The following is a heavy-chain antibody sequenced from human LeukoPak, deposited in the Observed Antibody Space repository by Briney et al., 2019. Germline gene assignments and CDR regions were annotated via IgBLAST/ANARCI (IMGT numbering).Heavy chain of an antibody. Sequence: GGSLRLSCAASGFSFGNYEMNWVRQAPGKGLEWIAHITGGASTTYHADSVKGRFTISRDNAANLMYLHMSSLRPEDSAVYYCARDPDYGDDIFALDLWGQGTVVTVSS. CDR2: ITGGASTT. J-gene: IGHJ3*01. CDR1: GFSFGNYE. CDR3: ARDPDYGDDIFALDL. V-gene: IGHV3-48*03. D-gene: IGHD4-17*01.